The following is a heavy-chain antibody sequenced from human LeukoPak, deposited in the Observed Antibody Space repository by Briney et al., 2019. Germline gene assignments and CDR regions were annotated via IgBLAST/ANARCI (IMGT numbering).Heavy chain of an antibody. J-gene: IGHJ4*02. CDR3: ARGTGTEPER. V-gene: IGHV4-30-2*01. Sequence: KPSETLSLTCTVSGGSISSGGYYWSWIRQPPGKGLEWIGYIYHSGSTYYNPSLKSRVTISVDRSKNQFSLKLSSVTAADTAVYYCARGTGTEPERWGQGTLVTVSS. CDR1: GGSISSGGYY. D-gene: IGHD1-7*01. CDR2: IYHSGST.